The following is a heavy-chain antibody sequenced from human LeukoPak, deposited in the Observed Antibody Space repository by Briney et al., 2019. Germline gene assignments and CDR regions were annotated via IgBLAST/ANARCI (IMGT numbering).Heavy chain of an antibody. J-gene: IGHJ3*02. CDR2: INWNGGSR. Sequence: GWPLRLSCAASGFTFDDYGMSWVRQAPGKGLEGVSGINWNGGSRGYADSVKGRFTIYRDNAKNSLYLQMNSLRAEDTALYYCARDRVGYYYDSSGYPDAFDIWGQGTMVTVSS. CDR3: ARDRVGYYYDSSGYPDAFDI. CDR1: GFTFDDYG. D-gene: IGHD3-22*01. V-gene: IGHV3-20*04.